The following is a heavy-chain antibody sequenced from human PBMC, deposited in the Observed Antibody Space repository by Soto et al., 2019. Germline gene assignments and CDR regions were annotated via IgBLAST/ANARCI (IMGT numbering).Heavy chain of an antibody. D-gene: IGHD1-26*01. CDR2: ISGSGGST. CDR1: GFTFSSYA. J-gene: IGHJ3*02. CDR3: AKGGSGRFPRVDDAFDI. V-gene: IGHV3-23*01. Sequence: GGSLRLSCAASGFTFSSYAMSWVRQAPGKGLEWVSAISGSGGSTYYADSVKGRFTISRDNSKNTLYLQMNSLRAEDTAVYYCAKGGSGRFPRVDDAFDIWGQGTMVTVSS.